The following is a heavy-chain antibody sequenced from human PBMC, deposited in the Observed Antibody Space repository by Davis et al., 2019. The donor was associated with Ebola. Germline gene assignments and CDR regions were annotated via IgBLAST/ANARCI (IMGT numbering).Heavy chain of an antibody. V-gene: IGHV1-2*06. CDR1: GYTFTGYY. CDR2: INPNSGGT. CDR3: ARIDVGREADDY. D-gene: IGHD3-10*01. J-gene: IGHJ4*02. Sequence: ASVKVSCKASGYTFTGYYMHWVRQAPGQGLEWMGRINPNSGGTNYAQKFQGRVTMTRDTSISTAYMELSRLRSDDTAVYYCARIDVGREADDYWGQGTLVTVSS.